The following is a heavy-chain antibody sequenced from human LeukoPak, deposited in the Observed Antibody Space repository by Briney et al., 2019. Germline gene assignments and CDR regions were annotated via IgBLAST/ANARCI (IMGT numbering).Heavy chain of an antibody. CDR3: ARHVPQSGSPRHFDY. J-gene: IGHJ4*02. CDR1: GYSFTSYW. Sequence: PGESLKISCKGSGYSFTSYWISWVRQMPGKGLEWMGRIDPSDSYTNYSPSFQGHVTISADKSISTAYLQWSSLKASDIAMYYCARHVPQSGSPRHFDYWGQGTLVTVSS. CDR2: IDPSDSYT. V-gene: IGHV5-10-1*01. D-gene: IGHD5-12*01.